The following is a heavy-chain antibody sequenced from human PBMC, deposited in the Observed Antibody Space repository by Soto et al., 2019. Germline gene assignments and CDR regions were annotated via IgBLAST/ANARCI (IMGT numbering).Heavy chain of an antibody. V-gene: IGHV4-38-2*01. J-gene: IGHJ5*02. CDR2: IYHSGST. Sequence: SETLAFTCAFSVYSISSGYYEGWIRQPPGKGLEWIGSIYHSGSTYYNPSLKSRVTISVDTSKKQFSLKLSSVTAADTAVYYCARIVVPAADPWGQGTMVTVSS. D-gene: IGHD2-2*01. CDR1: VYSISSGYY. CDR3: ARIVVPAADP.